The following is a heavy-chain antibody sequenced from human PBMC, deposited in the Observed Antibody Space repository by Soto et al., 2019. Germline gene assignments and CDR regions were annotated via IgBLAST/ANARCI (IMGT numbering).Heavy chain of an antibody. J-gene: IGHJ5*02. Sequence: PSETLSLTCTVSGGSSSSSSYYWGWIRQPPGKGLEWIGSIYYSGSTYYNPSLKSRVTISVDTSKNQFSLKLSSVTAADTAVYYCARLWATVTTLGLFDPWGQGTLVTVSS. D-gene: IGHD4-4*01. V-gene: IGHV4-39*01. CDR3: ARLWATVTTLGLFDP. CDR2: IYYSGST. CDR1: GGSSSSSSYY.